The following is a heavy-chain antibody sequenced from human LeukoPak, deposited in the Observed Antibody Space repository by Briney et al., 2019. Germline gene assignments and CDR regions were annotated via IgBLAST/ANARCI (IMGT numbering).Heavy chain of an antibody. D-gene: IGHD2/OR15-2a*01. V-gene: IGHV4-59*08. J-gene: IGHJ4*02. Sequence: SETLSLTSTVSGGSISSYYWSWIRQPPGKGLEWIAYISDIGSINYNPSLKSRVTISLDTSKNQFSLKLSSVTAADTAVYYCAGHHPRNTVDFWGQGTLVTVSS. CDR2: ISDIGSI. CDR3: AGHHPRNTVDF. CDR1: GGSISSYY.